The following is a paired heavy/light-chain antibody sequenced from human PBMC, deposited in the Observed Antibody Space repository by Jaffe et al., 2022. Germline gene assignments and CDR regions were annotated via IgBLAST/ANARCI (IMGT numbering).Heavy chain of an antibody. J-gene: IGHJ4*02. Sequence: QVQLVQSGAEVKKPGASVKVSCKASGYTFTSYGISWVRQAPGQGLEWMGWISAYNGNTNYAQKLQGRVTMTTDTSTSTAYMELRSLRSDDTAVYYCARAPRYYYGSGTKFDYWGQGTLVTVSS. CDR3: ARAPRYYYGSGTKFDY. V-gene: IGHV1-18*01. CDR2: ISAYNGNT. D-gene: IGHD3-10*01. CDR1: GYTFTSYG.
Light chain of an antibody. CDR3: QQYGSSSWT. V-gene: IGKV3-20*01. CDR2: GAS. J-gene: IGKJ1*01. Sequence: EIVLTQSPGTLSLSPGERATLSCRASQSVSSSYLAWYQQKPGQAPRLLIYGASSRATGIPDRFSGSGSGTDFTLTISRLEPEDFAVYYCQQYGSSSWTFGQGTKVEIK. CDR1: QSVSSSY.